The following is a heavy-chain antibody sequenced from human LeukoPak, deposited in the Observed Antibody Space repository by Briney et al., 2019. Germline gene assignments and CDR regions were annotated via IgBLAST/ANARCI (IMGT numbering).Heavy chain of an antibody. J-gene: IGHJ4*02. CDR2: INHSGST. V-gene: IGHV4-34*01. CDR1: GGSFSGYY. CDR3: ARPIAAATGHHPFDY. D-gene: IGHD6-25*01. Sequence: SETLSLTCAVYGGSFSGYYWSWIRQPPGKGLEWIGEINHSGSTNYNPSPKSRVTISVDTSKTQFSLTLSSVTAADTAVYYCARPIAAATGHHPFDYWGQGTLVTVSS.